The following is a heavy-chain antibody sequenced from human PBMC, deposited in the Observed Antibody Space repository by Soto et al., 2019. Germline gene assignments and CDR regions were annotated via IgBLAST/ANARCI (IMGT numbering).Heavy chain of an antibody. CDR2: IYSGGST. CDR3: ARDPYYASSGYLASHGMDV. CDR1: GFTVSSNY. V-gene: IGHV3-53*04. D-gene: IGHD3-22*01. J-gene: IGHJ6*02. Sequence: EVQLVESGGGLVQPGGSLRLSCAASGFTVSSNYMSWVRQAPGKGLEWVSVIYSGGSTYYADSVKGRFTISRHNSKNTLYLQMNSLRAEDTAVYYCARDPYYASSGYLASHGMDVWGQGTTVTVSS.